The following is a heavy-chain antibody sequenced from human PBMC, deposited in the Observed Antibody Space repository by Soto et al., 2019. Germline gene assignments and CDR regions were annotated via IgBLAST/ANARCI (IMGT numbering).Heavy chain of an antibody. CDR1: GFSFTNYW. CDR2: IDPVDSYA. V-gene: IGHV5-10-1*01. CDR3: ARIESIARNWFDP. Sequence: XESLKISCKTCGFSFTNYWITWVRQVPGKGLEWMGNIDPVDSYANYSPSFQGHVTFSVDTSISTAFLHWSSLKASDSATYFCARIESIARNWFDPWGQGTLVTVSS. D-gene: IGHD6-13*01. J-gene: IGHJ5*02.